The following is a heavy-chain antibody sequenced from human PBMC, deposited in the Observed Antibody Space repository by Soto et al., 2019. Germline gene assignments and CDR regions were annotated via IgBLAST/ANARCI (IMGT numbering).Heavy chain of an antibody. Sequence: SETLSLTCAVYGGSFSGYYWSWIRQPPGKGLEWIGEINHSGSTNYNPSLKSRVTISVDTSKNQFSLKLSSVTAADTAVYYCARGRRAARLYYYYYMDVWGKGTTVTVSS. J-gene: IGHJ6*03. D-gene: IGHD6-6*01. V-gene: IGHV4-34*01. CDR3: ARGRRAARLYYYYYMDV. CDR2: INHSGST. CDR1: GGSFSGYY.